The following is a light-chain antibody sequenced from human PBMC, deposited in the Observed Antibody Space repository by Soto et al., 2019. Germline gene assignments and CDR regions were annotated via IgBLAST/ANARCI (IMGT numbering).Light chain of an antibody. V-gene: IGLV2-14*01. CDR2: DVS. J-gene: IGLJ1*01. CDR1: GSDVGGSNY. Sequence: QSALTQPASVSGSPGQSITISCTGTGSDVGGSNYVSWYQQHPGKAPKLMIYDVSNRPSGVSNRFSGSKSGNTASLTISGLQAEDEADYYCGSYTSSSTLYVFGTGTKLTVL. CDR3: GSYTSSSTLYV.